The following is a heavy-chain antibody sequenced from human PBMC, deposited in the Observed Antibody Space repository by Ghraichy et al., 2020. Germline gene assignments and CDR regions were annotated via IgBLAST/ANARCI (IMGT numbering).Heavy chain of an antibody. Sequence: TLSLTCTVSGGSISSGGYYWSWIRQHPGKGLEWIGYIYYSGSTYYNPSLKSRVTISVDTSKNQFSLKLSSVTAADTAVYYCAREEGIAATLDYWGQGTLVTVSS. CDR3: AREEGIAATLDY. CDR2: IYYSGST. D-gene: IGHD6-13*01. J-gene: IGHJ4*02. V-gene: IGHV4-31*03. CDR1: GGSISSGGYY.